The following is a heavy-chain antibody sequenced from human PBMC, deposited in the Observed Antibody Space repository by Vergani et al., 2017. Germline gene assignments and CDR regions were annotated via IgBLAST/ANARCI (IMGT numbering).Heavy chain of an antibody. J-gene: IGHJ4*02. Sequence: EVQLVPSGAEVKTPGESLKISCKCSGYKFTNYWICWVRQMPGKGLEWMGIIYPGDSDTRYSPSFQGQVTISADKSISTAYLQWRSLKASDTAIYYCTIHVPCGDGACLHFDHWGQGTQVTVSS. CDR3: TIHVPCGDGACLHFDH. CDR2: IYPGDSDT. V-gene: IGHV5-51*01. CDR1: GYKFTNYW. D-gene: IGHD2-21*01.